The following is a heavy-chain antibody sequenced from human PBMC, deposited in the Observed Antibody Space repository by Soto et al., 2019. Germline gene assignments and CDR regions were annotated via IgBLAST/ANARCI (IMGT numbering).Heavy chain of an antibody. D-gene: IGHD1-26*01. Sequence: AETLSLTCTVSGDFISSSNYYWGWFRLPPGKGLEWIGTIYYSGSTYYNPSLKSRVTISVDTSKNQFSLKLSSVTAADTAVYYCARQGSGSYNAFDIWGHGKVVTVSS. J-gene: IGHJ3*02. CDR3: ARQGSGSYNAFDI. CDR2: IYYSGST. V-gene: IGHV4-39*01. CDR1: GDFISSSNYY.